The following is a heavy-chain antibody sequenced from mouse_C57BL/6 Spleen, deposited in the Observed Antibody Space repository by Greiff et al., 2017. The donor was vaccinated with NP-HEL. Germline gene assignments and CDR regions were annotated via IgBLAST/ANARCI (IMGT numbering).Heavy chain of an antibody. CDR1: GYTFTRYG. D-gene: IGHD1-1*01. J-gene: IGHJ1*03. CDR3: AREEYYGSSWYFDV. Sequence: QVQLKESGAELARPGASVKLSCKASGYTFTRYGISWVKQRTGQGLEWIGEIYPRSGNTYYNEKFKGKATLTADKSSSTAYMELRSLTSEDSAVYFCAREEYYGSSWYFDVWGTGTTVTVSS. CDR2: IYPRSGNT. V-gene: IGHV1-81*01.